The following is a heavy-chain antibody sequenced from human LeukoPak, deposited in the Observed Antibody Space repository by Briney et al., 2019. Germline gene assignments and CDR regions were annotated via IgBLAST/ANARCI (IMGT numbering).Heavy chain of an antibody. CDR2: IIPIFGTA. J-gene: IGHJ4*02. Sequence: GSSVKVSCKASGGTFSSYAISWVRQAPGQGLEWMGGIIPIFGTANYAQKFQGRVTITTDESTSTAYMELSSLRSEDTAVYYCATSHEYSSSSGGNWGQGTLVTVSS. CDR3: ATSHEYSSSSGGN. V-gene: IGHV1-69*05. D-gene: IGHD6-6*01. CDR1: GGTFSSYA.